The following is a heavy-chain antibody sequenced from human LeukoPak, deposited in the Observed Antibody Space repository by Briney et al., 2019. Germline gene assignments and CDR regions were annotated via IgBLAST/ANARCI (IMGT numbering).Heavy chain of an antibody. Sequence: GGSLRLSCAASGFTFTSYSMNWVRQAPGKGLGWVSNLRDGGTTTLYADSVRGRFSVSGDESKNSLYLQMNSLRDEDTAVYYCARDDDWAFDCWGQGTLVTVAP. J-gene: IGHJ4*02. CDR3: ARDDDWAFDC. CDR1: GFTFTSYS. D-gene: IGHD3-9*01. CDR2: LRDGGTTT. V-gene: IGHV3-48*02.